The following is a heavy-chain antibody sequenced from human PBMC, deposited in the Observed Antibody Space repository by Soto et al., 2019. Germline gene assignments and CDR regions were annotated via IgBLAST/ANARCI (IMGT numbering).Heavy chain of an antibody. CDR1: GFSISNAW. J-gene: IGHJ4*02. D-gene: IGHD3-3*01. Sequence: EVQLVESGGGLVKPGGSLRLSCAASGFSISNAWMHWVRQAPGKGLEWVGRVKSKADGGTADYAAPVKGRFTISRDDSKNTQYLQMNSLKMEDTAVYYCNTYPDFWGGHCPLWGQGTLVTVSS. CDR3: NTYPDFWGGHCPL. V-gene: IGHV3-15*07. CDR2: VKSKADGGTA.